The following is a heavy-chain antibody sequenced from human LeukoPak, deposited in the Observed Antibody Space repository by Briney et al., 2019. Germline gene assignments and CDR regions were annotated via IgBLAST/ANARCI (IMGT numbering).Heavy chain of an antibody. CDR3: ARGPVNHRGGEGPI. CDR1: GFTLSSYS. Sequence: GGSLRLSCAASGFTLSSYSMNWVRQAPGKGLEWVSSISSSSSYIYYVDSVKGGFTISRANAKNSLYLQMNSLRAEDTAVYYCARGPVNHRGGEGPIWGQGTMVTVSS. D-gene: IGHD2-21*01. CDR2: ISSSSSYI. J-gene: IGHJ3*02. V-gene: IGHV3-21*01.